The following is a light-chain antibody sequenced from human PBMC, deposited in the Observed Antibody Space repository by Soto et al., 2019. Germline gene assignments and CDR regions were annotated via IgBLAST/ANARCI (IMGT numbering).Light chain of an antibody. J-gene: IGKJ1*01. CDR2: KAS. Sequence: DIQTTQSPSTLSGSVGDRVTITCRASQTIRSWLAWYQQKRGKAPKLXIYKASTLTSGVPSLFSGSGSGTEFTLTISSLQPDDFATYYCQHYNSSSEAFGQGTKVDIK. V-gene: IGKV1-5*03. CDR3: QHYNSSSEA. CDR1: QTIRSW.